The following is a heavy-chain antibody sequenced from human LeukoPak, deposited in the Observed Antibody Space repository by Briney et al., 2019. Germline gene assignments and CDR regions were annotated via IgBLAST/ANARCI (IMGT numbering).Heavy chain of an antibody. J-gene: IGHJ6*02. CDR1: GYTFTSYG. V-gene: IGHV1-18*01. Sequence: ASVKVSCKASGYTFTSYGITWVGQALGQGLEWMGWISAYNGNTNYAQKFQGRVTITTDTSTSTAYMELRSLRSDDTAVYYCARIVVVPAASIYYGMDVWGQATTVTVSS. CDR3: ARIVVVPAASIYYGMDV. D-gene: IGHD2-2*01. CDR2: ISAYNGNT.